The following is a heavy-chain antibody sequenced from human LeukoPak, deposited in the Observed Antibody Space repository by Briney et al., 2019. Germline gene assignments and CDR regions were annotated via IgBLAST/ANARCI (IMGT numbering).Heavy chain of an antibody. Sequence: ASVKVSCKASNYTFTTYGITWVRQAPGQGLEWMGWISTYNGNTNYAQKFQGRVTMTTDPSTSTAYMELRSLRSDDTAVYYCARGHPNPWLERSYYFDYWGQGTLVTVSS. CDR1: NYTFTTYG. D-gene: IGHD3-22*01. J-gene: IGHJ4*02. CDR3: ARGHPNPWLERSYYFDY. V-gene: IGHV1-18*01. CDR2: ISTYNGNT.